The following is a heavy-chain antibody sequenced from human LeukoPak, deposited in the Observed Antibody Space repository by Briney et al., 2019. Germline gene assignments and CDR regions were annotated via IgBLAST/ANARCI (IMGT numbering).Heavy chain of an antibody. Sequence: GGSLRLSCAAPGFTFSSYTMHWVRQAPGKGLEWIPSISGGSSTIYYADSVKGRFTISRDNARNSLYLQMNSLRDEDTSVYYCARRDYGSGSFFGIDYWGQGTLVTVSS. CDR2: ISGGSSTI. CDR1: GFTFSSYT. D-gene: IGHD3-10*01. J-gene: IGHJ4*02. CDR3: ARRDYGSGSFFGIDY. V-gene: IGHV3-48*02.